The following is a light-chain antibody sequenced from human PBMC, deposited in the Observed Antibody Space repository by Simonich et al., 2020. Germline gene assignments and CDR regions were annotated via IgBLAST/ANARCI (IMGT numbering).Light chain of an antibody. CDR1: QSVSSSY. Sequence: EIVLTQSPGTLSLSPGERATLSCRAGQSVSSSYLAWSQQKPGLAPRLLIHDASSRATGIPERFSGSGSGTDFTLTISRLEPEDFAVYYCQQYGSSPQTFGQGTKVEIK. V-gene: IGKV3D-20*01. CDR3: QQYGSSPQT. CDR2: DAS. J-gene: IGKJ1*01.